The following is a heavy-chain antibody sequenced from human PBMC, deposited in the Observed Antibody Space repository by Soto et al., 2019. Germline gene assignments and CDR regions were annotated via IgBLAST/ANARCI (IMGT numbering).Heavy chain of an antibody. CDR2: ISGSGSMT. V-gene: IGHV3-23*01. J-gene: IGHJ2*01. D-gene: IGHD1-1*01. Sequence: EVQLLESGGGLVQPGGSLRLSCAASGFTFSSYAMSWVRQAPGKGLEWVSTISGSGSMTYYADSVKGRFTISRDNSKNTLKLQRNSLRAEDTAVYYCAKAPLGYKWYFDLWGRGTLVTVSS. CDR1: GFTFSSYA. CDR3: AKAPLGYKWYFDL.